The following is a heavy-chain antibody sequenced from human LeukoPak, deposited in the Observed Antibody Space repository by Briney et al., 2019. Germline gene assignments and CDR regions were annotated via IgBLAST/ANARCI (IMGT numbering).Heavy chain of an antibody. CDR3: ARGLYSSSWYVYFQY. CDR2: ISRSTSTI. J-gene: IGHJ1*01. Sequence: RPGGSLRLSCAASGFTFSNYSMNWVRQTPGKGLEWISYISRSTSTIYYADSVKGRSTISRDNAKSSLFLQMNGLRDEDTAVYCCARGLYSSSWYVYFQYWGQGTLVTVSS. D-gene: IGHD6-13*01. CDR1: GFTFSNYS. V-gene: IGHV3-48*02.